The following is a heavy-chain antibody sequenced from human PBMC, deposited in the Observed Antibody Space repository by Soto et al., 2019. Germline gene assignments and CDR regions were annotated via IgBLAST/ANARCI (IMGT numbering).Heavy chain of an antibody. J-gene: IGHJ4*02. V-gene: IGHV4-31*03. CDR1: GDSITSGGYY. Sequence: QVQLQESGPGLVKPSQTLSLTCTVTGDSITSGGYYWSWIRQHPGKGLECLGYIHGSGGSGSTLYNPSLKCRITLSVDTSKTQFSLNLRSVTVADTAVYFCARKQARYFSGIDYWGQGALVTVSS. D-gene: IGHD3-9*01. CDR2: IHGSGGSGST. CDR3: ARKQARYFSGIDY.